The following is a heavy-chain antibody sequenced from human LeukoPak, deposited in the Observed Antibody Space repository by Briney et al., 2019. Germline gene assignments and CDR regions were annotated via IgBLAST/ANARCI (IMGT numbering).Heavy chain of an antibody. CDR2: IIPIFGTA. D-gene: IGHD3-22*01. J-gene: IGHJ4*02. V-gene: IGHV1-69*05. CDR1: GGTFSSYA. Sequence: SVKVSCQASGGTFSSYAISWVRQAPGQGLEWMGRIIPIFGTANYAQKFQGRVTITTDESTSTACMELSSLRSEDTAVYYCARARTGGSGYYLLWGQGTLVTVSS. CDR3: ARARTGGSGYYLL.